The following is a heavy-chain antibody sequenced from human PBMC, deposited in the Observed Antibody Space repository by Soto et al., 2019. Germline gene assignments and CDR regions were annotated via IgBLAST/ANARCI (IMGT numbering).Heavy chain of an antibody. CDR1: GYTFTSYD. D-gene: IGHD5-12*01. V-gene: IGHV1-8*01. CDR2: MNPNSGNT. Sequence: ASVKVSCKASGYTFTSYDINWVRQATGQGLEWMGWMNPNSGNTGYAQKFQGRVTMTRNTSISTAYMELSSLRSEDTAVYYCARGTIGYSGYEYYFDYWGQGTLVTVSS. CDR3: ARGTIGYSGYEYYFDY. J-gene: IGHJ4*02.